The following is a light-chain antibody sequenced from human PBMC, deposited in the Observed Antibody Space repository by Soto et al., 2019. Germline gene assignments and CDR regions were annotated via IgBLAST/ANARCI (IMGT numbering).Light chain of an antibody. J-gene: IGKJ3*01. CDR1: QSVSSSY. Sequence: EIVLTRSPGTLSLSPGERATLSCRASQSVSSSYLAWYQQKPGQAPRLLIYGASSRATGIPDRFSGSGSGTDFTLTISRLEPEDFAVYYCQQYDSSPVTFGPGTKVDIK. CDR2: GAS. V-gene: IGKV3-20*01. CDR3: QQYDSSPVT.